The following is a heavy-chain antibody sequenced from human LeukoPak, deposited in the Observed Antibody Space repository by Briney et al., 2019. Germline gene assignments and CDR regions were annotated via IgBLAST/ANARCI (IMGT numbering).Heavy chain of an antibody. Sequence: SVKVSCKASGYTFTSYYMHWVRQAPGQGLEWMGGIIPIFGTANYAQKFQGRVTITADESTSTAYMELSSLRSEDTAVYYCARDRPVADRDYFDYWGQGTLVTVSS. CDR2: IIPIFGTA. CDR3: ARDRPVADRDYFDY. D-gene: IGHD6-19*01. CDR1: GYTFTSYY. V-gene: IGHV1-69*13. J-gene: IGHJ4*02.